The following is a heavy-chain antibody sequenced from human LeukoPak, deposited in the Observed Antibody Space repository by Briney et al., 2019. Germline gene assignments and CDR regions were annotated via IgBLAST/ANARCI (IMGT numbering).Heavy chain of an antibody. CDR3: ARGYYSSSWEYYYYYYMDV. V-gene: IGHV4-30-2*01. CDR1: GGSISSGGYY. CDR2: IYHSGST. Sequence: PSETLSLTCTVSGGSISSGGYYWSWIRQPPGEGLEWIGYIYHSGSTYYNPSLKSRVTISVDSSKNQFSLKLSSVTAADTAVYYCARGYYSSSWEYYYYYYMDVRGKGTTVTVSS. J-gene: IGHJ6*03. D-gene: IGHD6-13*01.